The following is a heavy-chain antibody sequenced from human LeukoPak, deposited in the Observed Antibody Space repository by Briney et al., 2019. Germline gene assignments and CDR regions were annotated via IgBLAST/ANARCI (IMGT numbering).Heavy chain of an antibody. CDR1: GGTFSSYA. CDR2: IIPIFGTA. J-gene: IGHJ4*02. CDR3: ARNYDFWSGYFDY. Sequence: SVKVSCKASGGTFSSYAISWVRQAPGQGLEWMGGIIPIFGTANYAQKFQGRVTITADESTSTAYMELSSLRSEDTAVYYCARNYDFWSGYFDYWGQGTLVTVSS. V-gene: IGHV1-69*13. D-gene: IGHD3-3*01.